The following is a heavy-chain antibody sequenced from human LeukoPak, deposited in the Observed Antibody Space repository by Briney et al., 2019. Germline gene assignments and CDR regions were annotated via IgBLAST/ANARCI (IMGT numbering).Heavy chain of an antibody. J-gene: IGHJ5*02. CDR3: ARHNIAFEWAARPFDP. V-gene: IGHV4-39*01. D-gene: IGHD3-9*01. CDR1: GGSISSGGYY. CDR2: IYYSGST. Sequence: SETLSLTCTVSGGSISSGGYYWGWIRQPPGKGLEWIGSIYYSGSTYYNPSLKSRVTISVDTSKNQFSLKLSSVTAADTAVYYCARHNIAFEWAARPFDPWGQGTLVTVSS.